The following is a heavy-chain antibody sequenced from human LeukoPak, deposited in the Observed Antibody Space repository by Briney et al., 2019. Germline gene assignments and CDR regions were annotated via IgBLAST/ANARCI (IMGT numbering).Heavy chain of an antibody. CDR3: ARLYSSSPMTTVRGIYYYYYYMDV. V-gene: IGHV5-51*01. CDR1: GYTFTSYW. CDR2: IYPGDSDT. J-gene: IGHJ6*03. Sequence: GESLKISCKGSGYTFTSYWIGWVRQMPGKGLEWMGIIYPGDSDTRYSPSFQGQVTISADKSISTAYLQWSSLKASDTAMYYCARLYSSSPMTTVRGIYYYYYYMDVWGKGTTVTISS. D-gene: IGHD4-17*01.